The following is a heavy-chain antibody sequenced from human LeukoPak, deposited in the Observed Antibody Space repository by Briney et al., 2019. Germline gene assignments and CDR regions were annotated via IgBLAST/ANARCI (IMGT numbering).Heavy chain of an antibody. J-gene: IGHJ5*02. CDR3: ARAGGFTMVRGAVNNWFDP. Sequence: SETLSLTCTVSGGSISSNSYCWGWIRQPPGKGLEWIGSIYYSGSTYYNPSLKSRVSVSVDTSKNQFSLKLRSVTAADTAVYYCARAGGFTMVRGAVNNWFDPWGQGTLVTVAS. CDR2: IYYSGST. D-gene: IGHD3-10*01. V-gene: IGHV4-39*07. CDR1: GGSISSNSYC.